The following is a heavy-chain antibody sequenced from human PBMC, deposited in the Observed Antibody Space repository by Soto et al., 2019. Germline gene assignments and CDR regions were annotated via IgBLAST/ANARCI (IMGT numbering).Heavy chain of an antibody. CDR2: INPNSGNI. V-gene: IGHV1-8*01. J-gene: IGHJ4*02. CDR1: GDTFTTYD. D-gene: IGHD3-10*01. Sequence: SVKVSCKASGDTFTTYDINWGRQATGHGLEWMGWINPNSGNIGYAQRFQGRVTMTRDTAIRTAYMEVSSLRSDDTAVYYCARGRASGSYYLLDYWGQGTLVTVSS. CDR3: ARGRASGSYYLLDY.